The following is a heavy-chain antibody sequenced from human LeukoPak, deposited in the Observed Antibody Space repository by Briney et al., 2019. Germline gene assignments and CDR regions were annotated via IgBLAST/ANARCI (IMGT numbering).Heavy chain of an antibody. V-gene: IGHV3-30-3*01. CDR2: ISYDGTNK. Sequence: GRSLRLSCAASGFTFSSYAMHWVRQAPGKGLEWVAMISYDGTNKYYADSVKGRFTISRDNSQNTLYLQMNSLRAEDTAVYYCARRNGIFDYWGQGTLVTVSS. D-gene: IGHD1-26*01. J-gene: IGHJ4*02. CDR1: GFTFSSYA. CDR3: ARRNGIFDY.